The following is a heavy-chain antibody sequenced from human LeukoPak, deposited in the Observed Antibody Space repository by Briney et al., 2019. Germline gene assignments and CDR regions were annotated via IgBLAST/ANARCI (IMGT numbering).Heavy chain of an antibody. Sequence: PSETPSLTCTVSGGSISSSSYYWGWIRQPAGKGLEWIGRIYTNENTNYNPSLRSRVTMSVDTSKNQFSLKLNSVTAADTAVYYCARAAAAAGGQYFDNWGQGTLVAVSS. V-gene: IGHV4-61*02. CDR2: IYTNENT. CDR3: ARAAAAAGGQYFDN. D-gene: IGHD6-13*01. J-gene: IGHJ4*02. CDR1: GGSISSSSYY.